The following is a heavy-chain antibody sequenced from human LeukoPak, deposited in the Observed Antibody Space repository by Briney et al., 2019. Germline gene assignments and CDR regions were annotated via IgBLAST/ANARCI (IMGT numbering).Heavy chain of an antibody. J-gene: IGHJ4*02. D-gene: IGHD3-3*01. CDR1: GFTFSSYA. Sequence: GSLRLSCAASGFTFSSYAMSWVRQAPGKGLEWVSAISGSGGSTYYADSVKGRFTISRDNSKNTLYLQMNSLRVEDTAVYFCARVPDDPWSGYFFDCWGQGTLVTVSS. V-gene: IGHV3-23*01. CDR2: ISGSGGST. CDR3: ARVPDDPWSGYFFDC.